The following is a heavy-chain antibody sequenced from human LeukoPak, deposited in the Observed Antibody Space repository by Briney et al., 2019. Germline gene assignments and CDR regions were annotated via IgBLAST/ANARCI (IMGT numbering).Heavy chain of an antibody. CDR1: GGTFSSYA. V-gene: IGHV1-18*01. D-gene: IGHD1-1*01. CDR2: ISAYNGNT. J-gene: IGHJ4*02. Sequence: ASVKVSCKASGGTFSSYAISWVRQAPGQGLEWMGWISAYNGNTNYAQKLQGRVTMTTDTSTSTAYMELRSLRSDDTAVYYCARDKKLDPYYFDYWGQGTLVTVSS. CDR3: ARDKKLDPYYFDY.